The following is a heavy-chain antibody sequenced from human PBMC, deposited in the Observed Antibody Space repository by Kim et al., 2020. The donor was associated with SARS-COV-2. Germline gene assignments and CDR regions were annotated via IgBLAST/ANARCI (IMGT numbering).Heavy chain of an antibody. CDR3: ARSGYDFWSGYFPYYFDY. Sequence: KGRFTISRDNAKNSLYLQMNSLRAEDTAVYYCARSGYDFWSGYFPYYFDYWGQGTLVTVSS. D-gene: IGHD3-3*01. V-gene: IGHV3-11*06. J-gene: IGHJ4*02.